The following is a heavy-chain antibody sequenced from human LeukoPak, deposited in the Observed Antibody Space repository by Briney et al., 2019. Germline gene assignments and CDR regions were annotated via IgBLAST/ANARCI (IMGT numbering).Heavy chain of an antibody. CDR1: GYTFTVYY. D-gene: IGHD5-18*01. CDR3: VRDGGYSYGSLDP. V-gene: IGHV1-2*06. Sequence: ASVKVSCKASGYTFTVYYMHWVRQAPGQGLEWMGRINPNSGGANYAQKFQGRVTMTLDTSISIAYMELSRLRSDDSAVYYCVRDGGYSYGSLDPWGQGTLVTVSS. CDR2: INPNSGGA. J-gene: IGHJ5*02.